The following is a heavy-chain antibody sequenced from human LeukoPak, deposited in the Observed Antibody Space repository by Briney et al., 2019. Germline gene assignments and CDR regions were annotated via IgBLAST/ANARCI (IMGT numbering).Heavy chain of an antibody. J-gene: IGHJ5*02. CDR1: GGSISSYY. D-gene: IGHD3-16*02. V-gene: IGHV4-59*08. CDR2: IYYSGST. Sequence: SETLSLTCTVSGGSISSYYWSWIRQPPGKGLEWIGYIYYSGSTNYNPSLKSRVTISVDTSRNQFSLKLSSVTAADTAVYYCARTGMTTFGGATVQEFDPWGQGTLVTVSS. CDR3: ARTGMTTFGGATVQEFDP.